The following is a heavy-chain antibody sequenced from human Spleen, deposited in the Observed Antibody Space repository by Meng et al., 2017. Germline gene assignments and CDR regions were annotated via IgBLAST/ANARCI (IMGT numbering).Heavy chain of an antibody. CDR2: IHPSGHP. CDR1: GYTFTSYD. J-gene: IGHJ4*02. CDR3: VKHSSDWSLDS. V-gene: IGHV1-8*01. D-gene: IGHD6-19*01. Sequence: QVQLVQSGAEVKKPGASVKVSCKTSGYTFTSYDINWVRQAPGQGLEWMGWIHPSGHPTYAQKFQGRVTMTIDTSTTTASMELRSLRSDDSALYYCVKHSSDWSLDSWGQGTLVTVSS.